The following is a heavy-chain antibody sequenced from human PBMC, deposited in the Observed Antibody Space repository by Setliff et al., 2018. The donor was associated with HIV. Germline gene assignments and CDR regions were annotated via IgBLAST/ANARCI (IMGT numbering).Heavy chain of an antibody. D-gene: IGHD2-15*01. V-gene: IGHV1-2*06. CDR3: ARDLTRITPHGDLPF. J-gene: IGHJ4*02. CDR2: INPKSGVT. CDR1: AYTFPDYY. Sequence: GASVKLSCPASAYTFPDYYIHWVRQAPGHGLEWVGRINPKSGVTSYAQNFRARVTMTRDTSSTTAYLELSTLRSDDTALSYCARDLTRITPHGDLPFWGQGTLVTVSS.